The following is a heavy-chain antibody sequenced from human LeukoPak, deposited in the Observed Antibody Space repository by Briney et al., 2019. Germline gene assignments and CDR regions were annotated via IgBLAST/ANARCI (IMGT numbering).Heavy chain of an antibody. CDR2: MNPNSGNT. J-gene: IGHJ4*02. CDR3: ARGSYSSSWYWNGAYYFDY. D-gene: IGHD6-13*01. CDR1: GYTFTSYD. Sequence: ASVKVSCKASGYTFTSYDINWVRQATGQGLEWMGWMNPNSGNTGYAQKFQGRVTMTRNTSISTAYMELSSLRSEDTAVYYCARGSYSSSWYWNGAYYFDYWGQGTLVTVSS. V-gene: IGHV1-8*01.